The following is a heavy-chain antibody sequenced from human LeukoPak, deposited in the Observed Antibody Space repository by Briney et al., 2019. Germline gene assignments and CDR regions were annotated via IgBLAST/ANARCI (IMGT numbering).Heavy chain of an antibody. CDR2: IIPIFGTA. J-gene: IGHJ5*02. V-gene: IGHV1-69*13. Sequence: SVKVSCKASGGTFSSYAISWVRQAPGQGLEWMGGIIPIFGTANYAQKFQGRVTITADESTSTAYMELSSLRSEDTAVHYCAREGGMVVVAPNWFDPWGQGTLVTVSS. CDR1: GGTFSSYA. D-gene: IGHD2-21*01. CDR3: AREGGMVVVAPNWFDP.